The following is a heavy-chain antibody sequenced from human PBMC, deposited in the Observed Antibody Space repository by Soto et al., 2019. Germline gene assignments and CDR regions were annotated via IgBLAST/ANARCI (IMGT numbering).Heavy chain of an antibody. Sequence: ASVKVSCKASGYTFTTYALHWVRQAPGQRLEWMGWINAGNGNTKYSQKFQGRVTITRDTSASTAYMELSSLRPEDTAVYYCANSNGANTNFDYWGQGTLVTVSS. CDR1: GYTFTTYA. CDR2: INAGNGNT. D-gene: IGHD4-17*01. J-gene: IGHJ4*02. CDR3: ANSNGANTNFDY. V-gene: IGHV1-3*01.